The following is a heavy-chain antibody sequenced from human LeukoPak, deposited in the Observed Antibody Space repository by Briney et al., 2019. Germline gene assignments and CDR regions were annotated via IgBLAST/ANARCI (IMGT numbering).Heavy chain of an antibody. V-gene: IGHV3-23*01. Sequence: GGSLRLSWAASGFTISNYGVSWVRQAPGKGLEWISGIRSAVDTTHYADSVKGRFIISRDNSKNTLSLQLDSLRPEDTALYYCAKHFCTGLDCSLFDYWGQGTLVTVSS. CDR3: AKHFCTGLDCSLFDY. J-gene: IGHJ4*02. D-gene: IGHD3/OR15-3a*01. CDR1: GFTISNYG. CDR2: IRSAVDTT.